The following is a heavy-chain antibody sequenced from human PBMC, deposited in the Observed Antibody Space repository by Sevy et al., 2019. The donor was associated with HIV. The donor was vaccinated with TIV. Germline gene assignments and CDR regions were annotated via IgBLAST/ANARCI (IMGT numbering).Heavy chain of an antibody. V-gene: IGHV3-48*02. CDR3: ARVDVVFEYYYYGMDV. CDR1: GFTFSSYS. Sequence: GGSLRLSCAASGFTFSSYSMNWVRQAPGKGLEWVSYISRSSSTIYYADSVKGRFTISRDNANNSLYLQMNSLRDEDTAVYYCARVDVVFEYYYYGMDVWGQGTTVTVSS. D-gene: IGHD2-2*03. CDR2: ISRSSSTI. J-gene: IGHJ6*02.